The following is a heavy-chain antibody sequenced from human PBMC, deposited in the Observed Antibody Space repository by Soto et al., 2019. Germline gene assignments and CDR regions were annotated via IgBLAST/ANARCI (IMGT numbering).Heavy chain of an antibody. CDR2: LSPNSGNT. V-gene: IGHV1-8*01. Sequence: ASVKGSCKASGYSFTSFDVNWVRQASGQGFEWMGWLSPNSGNTGYALAFQGRVTLTRNTSIRTAYMELSSLTSEDTAVYYCVSQARWSQETRVTVSS. CDR3: VSQAR. CDR1: GYSFTSFD. J-gene: IGHJ4*02.